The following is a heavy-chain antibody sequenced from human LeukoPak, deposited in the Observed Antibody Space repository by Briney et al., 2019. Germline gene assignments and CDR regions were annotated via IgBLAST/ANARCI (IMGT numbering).Heavy chain of an antibody. CDR2: INPSGGST. CDR1: GYTFTGYY. D-gene: IGHD2-15*01. Sequence: ASVKVSCKASGYTFTGYYMHWVRQAPGQGLEWMGIINPSGGSTSYAQKFQGRVTMTRDTSTSTVYMELSSLRSEDTAVYYCARDLGSPYYFDYWGQGTLVTVSS. J-gene: IGHJ4*02. CDR3: ARDLGSPYYFDY. V-gene: IGHV1-46*01.